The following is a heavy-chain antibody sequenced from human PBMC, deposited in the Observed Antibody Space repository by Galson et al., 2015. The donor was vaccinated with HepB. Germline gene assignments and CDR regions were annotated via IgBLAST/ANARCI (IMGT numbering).Heavy chain of an antibody. CDR1: GFTFSSYG. J-gene: IGHJ4*02. Sequence: SLRLSCAASGFTFSSYGMHWVRQAPGKGLEWVAVISYDGSNKYYADSVKGRFTISRDNSKNTLYLQMNSLRAEDTAVYYCANEFGSGSYPPRLWGQGTLVTVSS. CDR3: ANEFGSGSYPPRL. CDR2: ISYDGSNK. V-gene: IGHV3-30*18. D-gene: IGHD3-10*01.